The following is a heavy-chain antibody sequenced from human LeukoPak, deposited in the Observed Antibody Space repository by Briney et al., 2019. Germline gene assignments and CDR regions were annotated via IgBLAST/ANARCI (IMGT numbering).Heavy chain of an antibody. CDR1: GGSFSGYY. CDR2: INHSGST. D-gene: IGHD3-10*01. CDR3: ARGRGITMVRGVGFDY. V-gene: IGHV4-34*01. Sequence: PSETLSLTCAVYGGSFSGYYWSWIRQPPGKGLEWIGEINHSGSTNYNPSLKSRVTISVDTSKNQFSLKLSSVTAADTAVYYCARGRGITMVRGVGFDYWGQGTLVTVSS. J-gene: IGHJ4*02.